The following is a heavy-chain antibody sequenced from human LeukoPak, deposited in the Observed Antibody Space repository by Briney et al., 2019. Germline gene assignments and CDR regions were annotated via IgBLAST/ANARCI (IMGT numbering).Heavy chain of an antibody. CDR2: INPNSGGT. CDR3: ARDLRGYSYGNFDY. Sequence: ASVKVSCKASGYTFTGYYMHWVRQAPGRGLEWMGWINPNSGGTNYAQKFQGRVTMTRDTSISTAYMELSRLRSDDTAVYYCARDLRGYSYGNFDYWGQGTLVTVSS. V-gene: IGHV1-2*02. J-gene: IGHJ4*02. D-gene: IGHD5-18*01. CDR1: GYTFTGYY.